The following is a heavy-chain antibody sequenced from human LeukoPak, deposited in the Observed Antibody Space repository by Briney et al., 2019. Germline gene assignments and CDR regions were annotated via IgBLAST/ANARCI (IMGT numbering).Heavy chain of an antibody. D-gene: IGHD5-18*01. CDR1: GYTFTSYA. CDR3: ARVVDVNSYGLFDY. J-gene: IGHJ4*02. CDR2: INAGNGNT. Sequence: ASVKVSCKASGYTFTSYAMHWVRQAPGQRLEWMGWINAGNGNTKYSQKFQGKVTITRDTSASTAYMELSSLRSEDTAVYYCARVVDVNSYGLFDYWGQGTLVTVSS. V-gene: IGHV1-3*01.